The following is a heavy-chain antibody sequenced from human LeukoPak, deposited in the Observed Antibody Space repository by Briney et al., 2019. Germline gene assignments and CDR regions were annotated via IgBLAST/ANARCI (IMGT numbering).Heavy chain of an antibody. J-gene: IGHJ4*02. CDR2: TYYRSKWGS. V-gene: IGHV6-1*01. CDR3: ARGRSWPLDY. Sequence: SQTLSLTCAISGDTVSGNTVSWHWIRQSPSRGLEWLGRTYYRSKWGSDYAVSVKSRMTINTDTSKNQFSLQLNSVTPEDTAEYYCARGRSWPLDYWGQGTLVTVSS. D-gene: IGHD6-13*01. CDR1: GDTVSGNTVS.